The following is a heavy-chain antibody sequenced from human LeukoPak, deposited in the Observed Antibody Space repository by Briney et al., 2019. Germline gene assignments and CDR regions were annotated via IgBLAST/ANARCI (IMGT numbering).Heavy chain of an antibody. J-gene: IGHJ6*02. CDR2: INPNSGGT. D-gene: IGHD3-9*01. CDR1: GYTFTGYY. Sequence: ASVKVSCKASGYTFTGYYMHWVRQAPGQGLEWMGWINPNSGGTNYAQKFQGWVTMTRDTSISTAYMELSRLRSDDTAVYYCARSGYYDILTDYGMDVWGQGTTVTVSS. CDR3: ARSGYYDILTDYGMDV. V-gene: IGHV1-2*04.